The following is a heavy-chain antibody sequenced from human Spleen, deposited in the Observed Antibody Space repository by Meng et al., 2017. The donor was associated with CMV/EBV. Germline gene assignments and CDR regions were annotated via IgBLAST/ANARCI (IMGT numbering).Heavy chain of an antibody. J-gene: IGHJ4*02. CDR2: ISYDGLNK. V-gene: IGHV3-30-3*01. D-gene: IGHD4-17*01. Sequence: GESLKISCAASGFTFSSYEMNWVRQAPGEGLEWVTLISYDGLNKYYTESVKGRFTISRDNSKNTVYLQMNSLRAEDTAVYYCARGVDAYGDYEVDYWGQGMLVTVSS. CDR1: GFTFSSYE. CDR3: ARGVDAYGDYEVDY.